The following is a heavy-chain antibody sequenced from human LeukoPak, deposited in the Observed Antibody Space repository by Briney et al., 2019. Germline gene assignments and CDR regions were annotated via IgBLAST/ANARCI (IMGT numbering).Heavy chain of an antibody. CDR2: ISGSGGST. Sequence: GGSLRLSCAASGVTFSSYGMSWVCQAPGKGLEWVSVISGSGGSTYYADSVKGRFTISRDNSKNTVYLQVNSLRAEDTAVYYCAKDSDSSGSIGPSYFDYWGQGTLVTVSS. CDR1: GVTFSSYG. V-gene: IGHV3-23*01. J-gene: IGHJ4*02. D-gene: IGHD3-22*01. CDR3: AKDSDSSGSIGPSYFDY.